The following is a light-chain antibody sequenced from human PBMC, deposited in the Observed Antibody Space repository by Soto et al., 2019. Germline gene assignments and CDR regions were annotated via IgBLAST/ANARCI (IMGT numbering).Light chain of an antibody. CDR3: QQYYSTLLT. CDR1: QSVLYSSNNKNY. Sequence: DIVMTQSPDSRAVSLGVRATINCKSSQSVLYSSNNKNYLAWYQQKPGQPPKLLIYWASTRESGVPDRFSGSGSGTDFTLTISSLQAEDVAVYYCQQYYSTLLTFGGGTKVEIK. CDR2: WAS. V-gene: IGKV4-1*01. J-gene: IGKJ4*01.